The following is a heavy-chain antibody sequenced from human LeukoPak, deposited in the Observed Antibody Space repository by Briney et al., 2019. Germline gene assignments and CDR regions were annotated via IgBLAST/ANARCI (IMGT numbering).Heavy chain of an antibody. D-gene: IGHD3-3*01. CDR3: ARRGRVTIFGVVIVGSYMDV. V-gene: IGHV4-34*01. Sequence: SETLSLTCAVYGGSFSGYYWSWIRQPPGKGLEWIGEINHSGSTNYNPSLKSRVTISVDTSKNQFSLKLSSVTAADTAVYYCARRGRVTIFGVVIVGSYMDVWGKGTTVTVSS. CDR1: GGSFSGYY. J-gene: IGHJ6*03. CDR2: INHSGST.